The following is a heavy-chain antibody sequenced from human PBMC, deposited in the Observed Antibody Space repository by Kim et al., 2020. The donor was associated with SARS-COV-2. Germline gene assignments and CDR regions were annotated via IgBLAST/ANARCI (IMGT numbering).Heavy chain of an antibody. J-gene: IGHJ4*02. V-gene: IGHV4-39*01. CDR3: ARAWFGELLVDY. CDR2: IYYSGST. D-gene: IGHD3-10*01. CDR1: GGSISSSSYY. Sequence: SETLSLTCTVSGGSISSSSYYWGWIRQPPGKGLEWIGSIYYSGSTYYNPSLKSRVTISVDTSKNQFSLKLSSVTAADTAVYYCARAWFGELLVDYWGQGTLVTVSS.